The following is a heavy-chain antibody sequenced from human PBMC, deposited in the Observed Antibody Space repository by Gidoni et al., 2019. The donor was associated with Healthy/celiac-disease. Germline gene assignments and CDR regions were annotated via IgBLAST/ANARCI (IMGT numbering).Heavy chain of an antibody. CDR3: ARGRLGSQFAAAGACFDY. D-gene: IGHD6-13*01. CDR2: INHSGST. Sequence: QVQLQQWGAGLLKPSETLSLTCAVYGGSFSGSYWSWIRQPPGKGLEWIGEINHSGSTNYNPSLKSRVTISVDTSKNQCSLKLSSVTAADTAVYYCARGRLGSQFAAAGACFDYWGQGTLVTVSS. J-gene: IGHJ4*02. CDR1: GGSFSGSY. V-gene: IGHV4-34*01.